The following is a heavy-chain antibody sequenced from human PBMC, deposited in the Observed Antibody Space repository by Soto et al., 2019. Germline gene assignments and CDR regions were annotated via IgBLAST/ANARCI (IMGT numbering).Heavy chain of an antibody. D-gene: IGHD4-4*01. J-gene: IGHJ4*02. CDR2: ISSSGSII. CDR1: GFTFSDYY. CDR3: ALAGYDSNYYAVTPLSAGHF. V-gene: IGHV3-11*01. Sequence: QVQLVVSGGGLVKPGGSLRISCAASGFTFSDYYISWIHQAPGKGLEWVSYISSSGSIIYYADSVQGRFTISRDNAKNSLYLQMNSLRAEDTAVYYCALAGYDSNYYAVTPLSAGHFWGQGTLVTVSS.